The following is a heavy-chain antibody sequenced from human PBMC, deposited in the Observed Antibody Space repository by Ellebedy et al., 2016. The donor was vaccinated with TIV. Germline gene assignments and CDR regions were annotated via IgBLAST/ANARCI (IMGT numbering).Heavy chain of an antibody. Sequence: PGGSLRLSCAASGFTFSNFPMHWVRQAPGQGLEWMAVIGNDGTTKIYADSVKGRFTISRDNSKNTLDLQMNNLRTEDTAVYYCARDPDAFGDQYFDLWGQGTLVIVSS. CDR1: GFTFSNFP. J-gene: IGHJ5*01. CDR3: ARDPDAFGDQYFDL. CDR2: IGNDGTTK. D-gene: IGHD3-10*01. V-gene: IGHV3-30*04.